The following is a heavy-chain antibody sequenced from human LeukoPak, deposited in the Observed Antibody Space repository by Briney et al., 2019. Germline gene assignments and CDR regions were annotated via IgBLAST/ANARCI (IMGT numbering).Heavy chain of an antibody. CDR2: INTNTGNP. D-gene: IGHD5-18*01. CDR1: GYSFTSYA. J-gene: IGHJ4*02. V-gene: IGHV7-4-1*02. Sequence: ASVKVSCKASGYSFTSYAMNWVRQAPGQGLEWMGWINTNTGNPTYAQGFTGRFVFSSDTSVSTAYPQISSLKAEDTAVYYCASGHSYGYYFEYWGQGALVTVSS. CDR3: ASGHSYGYYFEY.